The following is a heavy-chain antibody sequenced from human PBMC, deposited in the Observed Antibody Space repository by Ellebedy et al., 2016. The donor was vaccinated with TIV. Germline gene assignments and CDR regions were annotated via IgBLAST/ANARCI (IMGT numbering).Heavy chain of an antibody. CDR1: GFTFSSYA. Sequence: GGSLRLSCAASGFTFSSYAMHWVRQAPGKGLEWVAVISYDGSNKYYADSVKGRFTISRDNAKNTLYLQMNSLRAEDTAVYYCARGGYGDYRWGQGTLVTVSS. CDR3: ARGGYGDYR. CDR2: ISYDGSNK. V-gene: IGHV3-30-3*01. D-gene: IGHD4-17*01. J-gene: IGHJ4*02.